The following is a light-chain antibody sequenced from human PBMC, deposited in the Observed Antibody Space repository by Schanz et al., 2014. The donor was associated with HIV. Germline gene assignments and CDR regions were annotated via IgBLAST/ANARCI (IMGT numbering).Light chain of an antibody. Sequence: EIVLTQSPGTLSLSPGERATLSCRVSQSVSSSYLAWYQHKPGQAPRLLIYGAFTRATGIPVRFSGRGSGTEFTLTISGLQSEDFALYYCQQYSDWPPSTFGQGTKVEIK. CDR1: QSVSSSY. V-gene: IGKV3-15*01. J-gene: IGKJ2*01. CDR3: QQYSDWPPST. CDR2: GAF.